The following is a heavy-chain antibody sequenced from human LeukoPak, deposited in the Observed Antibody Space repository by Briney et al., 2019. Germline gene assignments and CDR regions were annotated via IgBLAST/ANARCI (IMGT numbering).Heavy chain of an antibody. D-gene: IGHD4-11*01. CDR1: GFTFGDYA. J-gene: IGHJ5*02. V-gene: IGHV3-49*04. Sequence: GRSLRLSCTASGFTFGDYAMSWVRQAPGKVLEWVGFIRSKAYGGTTEYAASVKGRFTISRDESKSIAYLQMNSLKTEDTAVYYCTRDPDYSNFANWFDPWGQGTLVTVSS. CDR2: IRSKAYGGTT. CDR3: TRDPDYSNFANWFDP.